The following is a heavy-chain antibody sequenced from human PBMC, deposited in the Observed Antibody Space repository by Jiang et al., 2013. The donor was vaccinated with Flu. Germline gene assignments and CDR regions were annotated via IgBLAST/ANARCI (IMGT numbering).Heavy chain of an antibody. CDR3: ARGIALLTTLPFDS. Sequence: SLKSRVTISVDKSKNQFSLKLSSVTAADTAVYYCARGIALLTTLPFDSWGQGTLVTVSS. V-gene: IGHV4/OR15-8*03. J-gene: IGHJ4*02. D-gene: IGHD6-13*01.